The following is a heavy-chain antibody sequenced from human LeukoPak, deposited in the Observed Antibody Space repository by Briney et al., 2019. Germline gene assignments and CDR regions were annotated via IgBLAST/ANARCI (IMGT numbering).Heavy chain of an antibody. V-gene: IGHV3-23*01. D-gene: IGHD5-18*01. CDR3: GKTTVGYSSGQKPAWPVDY. Sequence: PGGSLRPSCEASGFTFGSHAMYWVRQAPGKGLEWVAGIFGRGGSPHYADPVKGRFTISRDNSRNTVYLQINSLRAEDTAVYYCGKTTVGYSSGQKPAWPVDYWGQGTLVTVSS. CDR2: IFGRGGSP. J-gene: IGHJ4*02. CDR1: GFTFGSHA.